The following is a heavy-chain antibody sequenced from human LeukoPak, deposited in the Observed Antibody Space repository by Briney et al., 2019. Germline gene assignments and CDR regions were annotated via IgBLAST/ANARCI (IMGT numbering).Heavy chain of an antibody. CDR2: INHNCGGT. D-gene: IGHD1-7*01. CDR1: GYTFTVYY. CDR3: AREREDWNYEDFDAFDI. J-gene: IGHJ3*02. V-gene: IGHV1-2*02. Sequence: ASVKVDCKASGYTFTVYYMHWVRHAPGQRLKWMGWINHNCGGTNYAKQFQGRVTMTNDTSISTAYMEMSRIRSDETAVYYCAREREDWNYEDFDAFDIWGQGTMVTVSS.